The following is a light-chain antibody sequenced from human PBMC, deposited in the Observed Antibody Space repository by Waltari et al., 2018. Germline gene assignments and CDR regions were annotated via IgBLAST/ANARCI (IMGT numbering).Light chain of an antibody. J-gene: IGKJ1*01. CDR1: QTILYTSNNKSY. Sequence: DVVMTQSPDSLAVSLGERASINCKSSQTILYTSNNKSYLAWYQQKQGQPPKLLIYWASTRESGVPDRFSGSGSGTDFTLTISSLQAEDVAVYYCQQYYSTPQTFGQGTKVEIK. CDR3: QQYYSTPQT. V-gene: IGKV4-1*01. CDR2: WAS.